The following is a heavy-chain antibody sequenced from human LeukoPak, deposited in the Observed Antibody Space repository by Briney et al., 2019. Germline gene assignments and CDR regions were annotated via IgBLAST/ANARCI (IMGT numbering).Heavy chain of an antibody. D-gene: IGHD4-17*01. CDR1: GFTFSSYA. Sequence: PGGSLRLSCAASGFTFSSYAMHWVRQAPGKGLEWVAVISYDGSNKYYADSVKGRFTISRDNSKNTLYLQMNSLRAEDTAVYYCARAMTTVPYCFDYWGQGTLVTVSS. CDR2: ISYDGSNK. V-gene: IGHV3-30-3*01. CDR3: ARAMTTVPYCFDY. J-gene: IGHJ4*02.